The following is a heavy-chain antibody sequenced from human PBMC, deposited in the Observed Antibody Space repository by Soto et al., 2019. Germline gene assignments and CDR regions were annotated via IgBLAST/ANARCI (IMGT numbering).Heavy chain of an antibody. Sequence: QVQLQESGPGLVKPSQTLSLTCTVSGGSISSGGYYWSWIRHHPGKGLEWIGYIYYSGSTYYNPSLKSRVTISVDTSKNQFSLKLSSVTAADTAVYYCARDKPRSGSYPYGMDVWGQGTTVTVSS. D-gene: IGHD3-10*01. CDR2: IYYSGST. CDR1: GGSISSGGYY. V-gene: IGHV4-31*03. CDR3: ARDKPRSGSYPYGMDV. J-gene: IGHJ6*02.